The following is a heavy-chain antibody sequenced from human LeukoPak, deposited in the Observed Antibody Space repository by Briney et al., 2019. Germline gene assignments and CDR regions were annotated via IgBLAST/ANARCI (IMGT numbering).Heavy chain of an antibody. CDR3: ARGHYYFDY. J-gene: IGHJ4*02. CDR2: ISYSGST. V-gene: IGHV4-4*08. CDR1: GGSISSNY. Sequence: SETLSLTCSVSGGSISSNYWSWVRQPPGKGLEWIGYISYSGSTNSGKSTHYNPSLKSRVTVSVDTSKNQFSLKLSSVTAADTAVYYCARGHYYFDYWGQGTLVTVSS.